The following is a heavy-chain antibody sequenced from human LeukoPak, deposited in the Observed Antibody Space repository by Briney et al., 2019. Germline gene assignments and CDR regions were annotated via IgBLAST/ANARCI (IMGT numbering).Heavy chain of an antibody. J-gene: IGHJ6*03. Sequence: GGSLRLSCAASGFNFNSYGMSWIRQAPGKGLEWVSYISSSGSTIYYADSVKGRFTISRDNAKNSLYLQMNSLRAEDTAVYYCASGYSSSWYYYYYMDVWGKGTTVTISS. D-gene: IGHD6-13*01. CDR3: ASGYSSSWYYYYYMDV. V-gene: IGHV3-11*01. CDR1: GFNFNSYG. CDR2: ISSSGSTI.